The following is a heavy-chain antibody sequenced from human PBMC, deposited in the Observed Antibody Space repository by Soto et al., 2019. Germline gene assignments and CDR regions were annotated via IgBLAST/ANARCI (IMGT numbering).Heavy chain of an antibody. D-gene: IGHD3-10*01. V-gene: IGHV4-61*01. J-gene: IGHJ6*02. Sequence: SETLSLTCTVSGDSVSSGSHYWSWIRPPPGKGLEWIGYIYYSGSTNYNPSLKSRATISIDASENQISLHLMSVTAADTGLYFYARTGLLRKNYYGESCNHRRGMDVWGQGTTVTVSS. CDR2: IYYSGST. CDR1: GDSVSSGSHY. CDR3: ARTGLLRKNYYGESCNHRRGMDV.